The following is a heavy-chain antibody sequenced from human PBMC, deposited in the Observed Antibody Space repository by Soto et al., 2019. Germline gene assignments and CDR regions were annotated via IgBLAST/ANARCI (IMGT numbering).Heavy chain of an antibody. V-gene: IGHV1-8*01. CDR3: ARAYTWGISATGT. CDR2: LNPNSGNT. Sequence: QVQLVQSGAEVKKPGASVKVSCKASGYTFTSFDINWVRQATGQGLEWMGWLNPNSGNTGYAQKFQGRVTMTRNTSISTAYMELSSLRSEDTAIYYCARAYTWGISATGTWGQGTLVTVSS. CDR1: GYTFTSFD. D-gene: IGHD6-13*01. J-gene: IGHJ4*02.